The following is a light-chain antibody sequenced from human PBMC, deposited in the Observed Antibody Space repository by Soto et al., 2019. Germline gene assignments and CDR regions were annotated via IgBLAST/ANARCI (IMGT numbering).Light chain of an antibody. Sequence: EIAMTQSPATLSVSAGERVTLSCRASQSVSSNLAWYQQKPGQAPRLLIYGASSRATGVPARFSGSGSGTEFTLTISSLQSEDFAVYYCQQYNKWPRYTFGQGTKLEIK. CDR2: GAS. CDR3: QQYNKWPRYT. V-gene: IGKV3-15*01. CDR1: QSVSSN. J-gene: IGKJ2*01.